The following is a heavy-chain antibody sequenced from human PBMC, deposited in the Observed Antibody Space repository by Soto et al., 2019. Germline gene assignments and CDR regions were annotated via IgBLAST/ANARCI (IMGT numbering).Heavy chain of an antibody. CDR1: GGSISSGGYS. CDR3: ARDRQDSSGYGYFDY. CDR2: IYHSGST. Sequence: QLQLQESGSGLVKPSQTLSLTCAVSGGSISSGGYSWSWIRQPPGKGLEWIGYIYHSGSTYYNPSLKSRVTISVDRSKNQFSLKLSSVTAADTAVYYCARDRQDSSGYGYFDYWGQGTLVTVSS. J-gene: IGHJ4*02. V-gene: IGHV4-30-2*01. D-gene: IGHD3-22*01.